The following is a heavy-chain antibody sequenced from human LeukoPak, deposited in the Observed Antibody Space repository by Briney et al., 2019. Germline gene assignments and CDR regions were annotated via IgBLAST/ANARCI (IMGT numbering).Heavy chain of an antibody. J-gene: IGHJ3*02. Sequence: SETLSLTCTVSGGSISSSSYYWGWIRQPPGKGREWIGSIYYSGSTYYNPSLKSRVTISVDTSKNQFSLKLSSVTAADTAVYYCARHAGLSMIVVVITRGAFDIWGQGTMVTVSS. CDR3: ARHAGLSMIVVVITRGAFDI. CDR2: IYYSGST. CDR1: GGSISSSSYY. D-gene: IGHD3-22*01. V-gene: IGHV4-39*01.